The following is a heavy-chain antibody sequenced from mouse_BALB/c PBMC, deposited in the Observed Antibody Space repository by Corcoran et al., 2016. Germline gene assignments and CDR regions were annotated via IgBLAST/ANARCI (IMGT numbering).Heavy chain of an antibody. V-gene: IGHV14-3*02. CDR3: ARSMVTAY. D-gene: IGHD2-1*01. CDR2: IDPANGNT. CDR1: GFNIKDTY. Sequence: EVQLQQSGAELVKPGASVKLSCTASGFNIKDTYMHWVKQRPEQGLEWIGRIDPANGNTKYDPKFQGKASITADTSSNTAYLQLSSLTSEDTAVYYCARSMVTAYWGQGTLVTVSA. J-gene: IGHJ3*01.